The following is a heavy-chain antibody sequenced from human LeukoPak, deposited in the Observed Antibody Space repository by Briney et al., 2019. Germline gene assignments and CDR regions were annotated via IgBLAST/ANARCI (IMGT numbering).Heavy chain of an antibody. D-gene: IGHD3-10*01. CDR1: GDSVSSNSAA. V-gene: IGHV6-1*01. CDR2: TYRRSKWYN. CDR3: ASREFDF. Sequence: SQTLSLTCAISGDSVSSNSAAWDWVRQSPSRGLEWLGRTYRRSKWYNDYAVSVKSLITINADTSKNLFSLQLTSMTPEDTAVYYCASREFDFWGRGTLVTVSS. J-gene: IGHJ2*01.